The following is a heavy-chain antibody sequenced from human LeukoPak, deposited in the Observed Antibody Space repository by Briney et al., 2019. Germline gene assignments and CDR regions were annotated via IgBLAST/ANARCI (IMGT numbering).Heavy chain of an antibody. Sequence: PGGSLRLSCAASGFTFSSYEMNWVRQAAGKGLEWVTYITGSSSTINYADSVKGRFTISRDKAKNSLYLQMNSLRAEDTAVYYCARTGLGMYSFDSWGQGTLVTVSS. CDR3: ARTGLGMYSFDS. CDR2: ITGSSSTI. V-gene: IGHV3-48*03. J-gene: IGHJ4*02. D-gene: IGHD3/OR15-3a*01. CDR1: GFTFSSYE.